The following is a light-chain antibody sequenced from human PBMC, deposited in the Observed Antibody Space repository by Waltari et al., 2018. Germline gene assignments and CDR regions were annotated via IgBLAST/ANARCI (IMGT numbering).Light chain of an antibody. CDR3: QQYGDYPYT. J-gene: IGKJ2*01. Sequence: DIQMTQSPSSLSASVGDRVTITCRASHGIGKSLTWFQQKPGKAPKSLIYYASSLQTGVPSRFSGRGSGTDFTLTITSLQPEDFATYYCQQYGDYPYTFGQGTKVEL. CDR2: YAS. V-gene: IGKV1-16*01. CDR1: HGIGKS.